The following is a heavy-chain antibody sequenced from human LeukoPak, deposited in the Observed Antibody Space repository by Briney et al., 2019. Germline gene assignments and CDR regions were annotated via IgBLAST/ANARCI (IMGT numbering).Heavy chain of an antibody. CDR3: ARATIFGVVPKKFDY. V-gene: IGHV1-46*01. CDR2: INPSGGST. D-gene: IGHD3-3*01. Sequence: ASVKVSCKASGYTFTSYYMHWVRQAPGQGLEWMGIINPSGGSTSYAQKFQGRVTMTRDTSTSTVYMELSSLRSEDTAVYYCARATIFGVVPKKFDYWGQGTLATVSS. J-gene: IGHJ4*02. CDR1: GYTFTSYY.